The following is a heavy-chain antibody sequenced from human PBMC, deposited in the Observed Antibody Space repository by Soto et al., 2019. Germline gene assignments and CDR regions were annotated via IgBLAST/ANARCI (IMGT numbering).Heavy chain of an antibody. CDR1: GASISGFY. J-gene: IGHJ5*02. Sequence: SETLSLTCTGSGASISGFYWSWIRKSAGKGLEWIGRIYATGTTDYNPSLKSRVMMSVDTSKKQFSLKLRSVTAADTAVYYCVRDGTKTLRDWFDPWGQGISVTVSS. D-gene: IGHD1-1*01. CDR3: VRDGTKTLRDWFDP. CDR2: IYATGTT. V-gene: IGHV4-4*07.